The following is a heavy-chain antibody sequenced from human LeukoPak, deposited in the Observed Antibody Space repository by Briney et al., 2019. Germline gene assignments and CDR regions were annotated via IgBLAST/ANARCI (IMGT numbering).Heavy chain of an antibody. J-gene: IGHJ4*02. V-gene: IGHV4-39*01. CDR2: IYYSGST. D-gene: IGHD2-15*01. CDR1: GGSISSYY. Sequence: SETLSLTCTVSGGSISSYYWGWIRQPPGKGLEWIGSIYYSGSTYYNPSLKSRVTISVDTSKNQFSLKLNSVTATDTAVYYCARQVVAASYYFDYWGQGTLVTVSS. CDR3: ARQVVAASYYFDY.